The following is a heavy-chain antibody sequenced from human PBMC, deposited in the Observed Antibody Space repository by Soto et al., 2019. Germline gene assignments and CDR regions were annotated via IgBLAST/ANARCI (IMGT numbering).Heavy chain of an antibody. Sequence: QVQLVQSGAEVKKPGASVKVSCKASGYTFTSYGISWVRQAPGQGLEWMGWISAYNGNTNYAQKLQGRVTMTTDTSTSTAYMELRSLRSDDTAVYYCTRDPTQWELLNWFDPWGQGTLVTVSS. CDR1: GYTFTSYG. J-gene: IGHJ5*02. D-gene: IGHD1-26*01. V-gene: IGHV1-18*01. CDR3: TRDPTQWELLNWFDP. CDR2: ISAYNGNT.